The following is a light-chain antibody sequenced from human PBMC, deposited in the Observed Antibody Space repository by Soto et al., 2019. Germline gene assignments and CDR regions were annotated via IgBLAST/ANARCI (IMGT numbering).Light chain of an antibody. CDR3: QQSYSTPIT. CDR1: QSISSY. Sequence: IQLTQSPSSLSSSVVYIVIIRYRASQSISSYLNWYQQKPGKAPKLLIYAASSLQSGVPSRFSGSGSGTDFTLTISSLQPEDFATYYCQQSYSTPITFGQGTRLEIK. J-gene: IGKJ5*01. V-gene: IGKV1-39*01. CDR2: AAS.